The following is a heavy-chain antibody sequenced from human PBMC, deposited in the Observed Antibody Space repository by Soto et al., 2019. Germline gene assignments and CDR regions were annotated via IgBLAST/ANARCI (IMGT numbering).Heavy chain of an antibody. D-gene: IGHD3-22*01. J-gene: IGHJ4*02. V-gene: IGHV3-30-3*01. CDR1: GFTFSSDA. CDR3: ARVSGYYYDSSAYDY. CDR2: ISYDGSNK. Sequence: QVQLVESGGGVVQPGRSLRLSCAASGFTFSSDAMHWVRQAPGKGLEWVAVISYDGSNKYYADSVKGRFTISRDNSKNTLYLQMNSLRAEDTAVYYCARVSGYYYDSSAYDYWGQGTLVTVSS.